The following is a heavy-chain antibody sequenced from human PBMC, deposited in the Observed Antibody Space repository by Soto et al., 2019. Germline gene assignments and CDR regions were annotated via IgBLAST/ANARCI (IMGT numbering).Heavy chain of an antibody. CDR2: ITGSGGST. J-gene: IGHJ4*02. CDR3: AKDLDRITATSLDY. CDR1: GFTVSNYT. D-gene: IGHD1-7*01. V-gene: IGHV3-23*01. Sequence: GGSMRLSCAASGFTVSNYTMSWVRQAPGKGLEWVSFITGSGGSTYYADSVKGRFTISRDNSKNTLYLQMTSLRAEDTAVYYCAKDLDRITATSLDYWGQGTLVTVSS.